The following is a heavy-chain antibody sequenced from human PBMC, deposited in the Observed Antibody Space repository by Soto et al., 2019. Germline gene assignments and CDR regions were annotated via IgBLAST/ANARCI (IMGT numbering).Heavy chain of an antibody. D-gene: IGHD3-3*01. V-gene: IGHV4-34*01. CDR2: INHSGST. CDR3: ARGLYDFWSGYPPRYYGMDV. J-gene: IGHJ6*02. Sequence: PSETLSLTCAVYGGSFSGYYWSWIRQPPGKGLEWIGEINHSGSTNYNPSLKSRVTISVDTSKNQFSLKLSSVTAADTAVYYCARGLYDFWSGYPPRYYGMDVWGQGTTVT. CDR1: GGSFSGYY.